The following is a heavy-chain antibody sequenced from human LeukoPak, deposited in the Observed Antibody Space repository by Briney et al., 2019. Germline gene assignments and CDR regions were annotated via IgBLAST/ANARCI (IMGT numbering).Heavy chain of an antibody. CDR3: AREYQLLYRGVGYYFDY. CDR2: ISYDGSNK. D-gene: IGHD2-2*02. CDR1: GYTFTGYY. J-gene: IGHJ4*02. V-gene: IGHV3-30-3*01. Sequence: SCKASGYTFTGYYMHWVRQAPGKGLEWVAVISYDGSNKYYADSVKGRFTISRDNSKNTLYLQMNSLRAEDTAVYYCAREYQLLYRGVGYYFDYWGQGTLVTVSS.